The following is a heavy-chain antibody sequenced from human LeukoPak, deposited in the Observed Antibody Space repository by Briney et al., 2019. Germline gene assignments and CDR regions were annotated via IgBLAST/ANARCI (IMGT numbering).Heavy chain of an antibody. CDR3: VSFYETY. D-gene: IGHD2/OR15-2a*01. Sequence: GGSLRLSCAASGNYWMHWVRQVPGKGLVWVSHINSDGSWTSYADSVKGRFTISKDNAKNTVYPQMNSLRAEDTAVYYCVSFYETYWGRGTLVTVSS. V-gene: IGHV3-74*01. J-gene: IGHJ4*02. CDR2: INSDGSWT. CDR1: GNYW.